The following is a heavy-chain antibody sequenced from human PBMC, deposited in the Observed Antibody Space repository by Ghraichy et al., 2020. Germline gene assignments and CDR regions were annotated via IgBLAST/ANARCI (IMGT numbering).Heavy chain of an antibody. CDR3: ARRGEKWIDARPNAFDI. D-gene: IGHD6-6*01. J-gene: IGHJ3*02. V-gene: IGHV4-31*11. CDR1: GGSISSGGCY. Sequence: SETLSLTCAVSGGSISSGGCYWSWMRQHPGKGLEWIVNISYSRNTYYNPSLRSRVTISVDTSKNQFSLKLISVTAAATAVYDCARRGEKWIDARPNAFDIWGQGTLVTVSS. CDR2: ISYSRNT.